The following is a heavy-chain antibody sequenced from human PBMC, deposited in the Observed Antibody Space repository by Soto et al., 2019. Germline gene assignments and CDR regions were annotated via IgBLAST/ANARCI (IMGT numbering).Heavy chain of an antibody. Sequence: GGSLRLSCAASGVTFSDYYMSWIRQAPGKGLEWVSYISSSGSTIYYADSVKGRFTISRDNAKNSLYLQMNSLRAEDTAVYYCARDSDSDFWSGYSPGGYYYGMDVWGQGTTVTVSS. D-gene: IGHD3-3*01. CDR3: ARDSDSDFWSGYSPGGYYYGMDV. CDR1: GVTFSDYY. V-gene: IGHV3-11*01. J-gene: IGHJ6*02. CDR2: ISSSGSTI.